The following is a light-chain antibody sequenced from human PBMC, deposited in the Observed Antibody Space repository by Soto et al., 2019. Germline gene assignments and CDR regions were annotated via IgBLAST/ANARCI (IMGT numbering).Light chain of an antibody. V-gene: IGLV1-47*01. CDR3: ATWDDSLRGVL. Sequence: QSVLTQPPSASGTPGQRVTISCSGGSSNIGSNYEYWYRQLPGKAPKLVIYANSQRPSGVPARFSGSKSGTSASLAISGLRSEDEADYYCATWDDSLRGVLFGGGTKLTVL. CDR1: SSNIGSNY. J-gene: IGLJ2*01. CDR2: ANS.